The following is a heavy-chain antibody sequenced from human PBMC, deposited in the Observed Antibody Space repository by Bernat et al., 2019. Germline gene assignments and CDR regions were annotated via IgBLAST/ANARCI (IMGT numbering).Heavy chain of an antibody. J-gene: IGHJ6*03. Sequence: QVQLVESGGGVVQPGRSLRLSCAASGFTFSSYGMHWVRQAPGKGLEWVAGIWYDGSNKYYADSVKGRFTISRDNSKNTLYLQMNSLRAEDTAVYYCARRRIAVAGTGGGGYYYYMDVWGKGTTVTVSS. CDR1: GFTFSSYG. D-gene: IGHD6-19*01. V-gene: IGHV3-33*01. CDR2: IWYDGSNK. CDR3: ARRRIAVAGTGGGGYYYYMDV.